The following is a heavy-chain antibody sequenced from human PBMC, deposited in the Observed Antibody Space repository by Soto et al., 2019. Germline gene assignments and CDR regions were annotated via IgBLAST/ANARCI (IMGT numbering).Heavy chain of an antibody. Sequence: QVQLQESGPGLVKPSQTLSLTCTVSGGSISSGGYYWSWIRQHPGKGLEWIGYIYYSGSTYYNPSLKSRVTISVDTSKNQCALKLSSVTAADTAVYYCARSPSCSGSYNYWGQGTLVTVSS. CDR1: GGSISSGGYY. CDR2: IYYSGST. V-gene: IGHV4-31*03. D-gene: IGHD3-10*02. CDR3: ARSPSCSGSYNY. J-gene: IGHJ4*02.